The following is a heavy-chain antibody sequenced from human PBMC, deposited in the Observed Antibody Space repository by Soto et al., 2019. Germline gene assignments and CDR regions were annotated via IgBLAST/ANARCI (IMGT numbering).Heavy chain of an antibody. CDR2: ISGSGGNT. J-gene: IGHJ4*02. CDR1: GFTFSSYA. CDR3: ARADYYDSSGYYCGN. Sequence: PGGSLRLSCTASGFTFSSYAMSWVRQAPGKGLGWVSAISGSGGNTYYADSVKGRFTISRDNSKNTLYLQMNSLRAEDTAVYYCARADYYDSSGYYCGNWGQGALVTVSS. V-gene: IGHV3-23*01. D-gene: IGHD3-22*01.